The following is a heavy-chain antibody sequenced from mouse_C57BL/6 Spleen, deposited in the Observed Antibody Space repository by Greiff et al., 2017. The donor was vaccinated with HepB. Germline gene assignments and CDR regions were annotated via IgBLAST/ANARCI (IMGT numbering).Heavy chain of an antibody. CDR2: ISDGGSNT. CDR3: ARENYGRPTFDY. CDR1: GFTFSSYA. Sequence: EVKLVESGGGLVKPGGSLTLSCAASGFTFSSYAMSWVRQTPEKRLEWVANISDGGSNTYYPDNVKGRFTIARDNAKNNLYLQMSHLKSEDTAMYYCARENYGRPTFDYWGQGTTLTVSS. V-gene: IGHV5-4*01. D-gene: IGHD1-1*01. J-gene: IGHJ2*01.